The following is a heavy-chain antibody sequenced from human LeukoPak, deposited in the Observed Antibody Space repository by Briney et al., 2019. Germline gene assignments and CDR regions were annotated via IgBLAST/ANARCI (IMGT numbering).Heavy chain of an antibody. CDR3: TTDLSTVTTAQGWFDP. Sequence: GGSLRLSCAASGFTFSSYEMNWVRQAPGKGLEWVGRIKSKTDGGTTDYAAPVKGRFTISRDDSKNTLYLQMNSLKTEDTAVYYCTTDLSTVTTAQGWFDPWGQGTLVTVSS. V-gene: IGHV3-15*01. D-gene: IGHD4-17*01. J-gene: IGHJ5*02. CDR2: IKSKTDGGTT. CDR1: GFTFSSYE.